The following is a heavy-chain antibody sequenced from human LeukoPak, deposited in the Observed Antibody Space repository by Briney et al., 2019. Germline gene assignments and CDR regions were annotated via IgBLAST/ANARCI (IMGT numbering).Heavy chain of an antibody. J-gene: IGHJ6*02. Sequence: SQTLSLTCAISGDSVSSNSAAWNWIRQSPSRGLEWLGRTYYRSKWYSDYAVSVKSRITINPDTSKNQFSLQLNSVTPEDTAVYYCAREDYYGDYYYYGMDVWGQGTTVTVSS. V-gene: IGHV6-1*01. D-gene: IGHD4-17*01. CDR3: AREDYYGDYYYYGMDV. CDR1: GDSVSSNSAA. CDR2: TYYRSKWYS.